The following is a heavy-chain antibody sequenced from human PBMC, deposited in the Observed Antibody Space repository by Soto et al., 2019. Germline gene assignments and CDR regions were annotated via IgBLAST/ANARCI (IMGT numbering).Heavy chain of an antibody. D-gene: IGHD2-21*02. CDR3: ARSIVVVTALDY. CDR2: INAGNGNT. CDR1: GYTFTSYG. J-gene: IGHJ4*02. V-gene: IGHV1-3*01. Sequence: ASVKVSFKASGYTFTSYGISWVRQAPGQRLEWMGWINAGNGNTKYSQKFQGRVTITRDTSASTAYMELSSLRSEDTAVYYCARSIVVVTALDYWGQGTLVTVSS.